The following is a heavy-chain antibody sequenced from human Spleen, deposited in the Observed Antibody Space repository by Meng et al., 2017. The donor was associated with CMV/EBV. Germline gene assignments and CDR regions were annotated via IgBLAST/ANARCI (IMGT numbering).Heavy chain of an antibody. J-gene: IGHJ4*02. V-gene: IGHV3-53*01. CDR3: ASGPFKN. CDR2: IYGDGRT. CDR1: GFTLSNYN. Sequence: GESLKISCAASGFTLSNYNINWVRQAPGKGLEWVSGIYGDGRTYYADFVKGRFTISRDDSKNTVFLQMDSLRAEDSAVYSCASGPFKNWGQGTLVTVSS.